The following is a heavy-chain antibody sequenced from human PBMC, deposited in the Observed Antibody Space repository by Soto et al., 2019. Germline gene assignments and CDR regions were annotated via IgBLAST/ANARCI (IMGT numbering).Heavy chain of an antibody. V-gene: IGHV4-39*01. CDR2: IYYSGST. J-gene: IGHJ5*02. CDR3: ARPTRLYYYDIPGVWFDP. CDR1: GGSISSSSYY. D-gene: IGHD3-22*01. Sequence: PSETLSLTCTVAGGSISSSSYYWGWIRQPPGKGLEWIGSIYYSGSTYYNPSLKSRVTISVDTSKNQFSLKLSSVTAADTAVYYCARPTRLYYYDIPGVWFDPWGQGTLVTVSS.